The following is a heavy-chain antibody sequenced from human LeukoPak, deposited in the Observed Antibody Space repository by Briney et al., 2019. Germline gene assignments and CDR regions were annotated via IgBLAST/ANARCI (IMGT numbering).Heavy chain of an antibody. CDR1: GGTFSSYA. CDR2: INPSGGST. D-gene: IGHD1-26*01. CDR3: AREWELLLFFDY. V-gene: IGHV1-46*01. J-gene: IGHJ4*02. Sequence: ASVKVSCKASGGTFSSYAISWVRQAPGQGLEWMGIINPSGGSTSYAQKFQGRVTMTRDMSTSTVYMELSSLRSEDTAVYYCAREWELLLFFDYWGQGTLVTVSS.